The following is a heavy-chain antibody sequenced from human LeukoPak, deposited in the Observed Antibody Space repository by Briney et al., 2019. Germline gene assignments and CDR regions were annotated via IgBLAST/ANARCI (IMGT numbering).Heavy chain of an antibody. Sequence: SETLSLTCAVYGGSFSGYYWTWIRQTPEKGLEWIGEMNPSGSTSYNPSLKSRVTISVDTSKNQFSLKLSSVTAEDTAVYYCARGRQDVTMIVVVMTAVSYYLDVWGKGTPVTVS. D-gene: IGHD3-22*01. J-gene: IGHJ6*03. CDR2: MNPSGST. V-gene: IGHV4-34*01. CDR1: GGSFSGYY. CDR3: ARGRQDVTMIVVVMTAVSYYLDV.